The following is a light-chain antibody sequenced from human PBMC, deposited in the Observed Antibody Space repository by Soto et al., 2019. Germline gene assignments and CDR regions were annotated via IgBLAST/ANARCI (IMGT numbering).Light chain of an antibody. V-gene: IGKV3-15*01. CDR1: QSVGSN. CDR2: DAS. Sequence: EIVMTHSPLTLSASPGERAIFSCRASQSVGSNIAWYQQKPGQSPRLLVYDASTRATAIPARFSGSASGTDFILTINPLQPEDFAVYYCQQYYQWPSYTFGQGTK. J-gene: IGKJ2*01. CDR3: QQYYQWPSYT.